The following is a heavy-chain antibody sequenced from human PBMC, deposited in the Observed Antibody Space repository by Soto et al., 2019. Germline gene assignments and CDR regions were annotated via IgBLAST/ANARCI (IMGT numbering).Heavy chain of an antibody. D-gene: IGHD6-19*01. CDR3: ARDWIAVAGTDFDY. J-gene: IGHJ4*02. Sequence: QVQLVQSGAEVKKPGASVKVSCKASGYAFTRYDMHWVRQAPGQGLEWMGIINPNGGSTSYAQKFRGRVTMSRDTSTSIVYMELSSLRSEDTAVYYCARDWIAVAGTDFDYWGQGTLVTVSS. CDR2: INPNGGST. V-gene: IGHV1-46*01. CDR1: GYAFTRYD.